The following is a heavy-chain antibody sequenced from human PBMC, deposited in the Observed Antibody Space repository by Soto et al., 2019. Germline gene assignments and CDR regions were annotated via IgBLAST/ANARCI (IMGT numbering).Heavy chain of an antibody. D-gene: IGHD3-10*01. CDR1: GYTFTGYY. Sequence: GASVKVSCKASGYTFTGYYMHWVRQAPGQGLEWMGWINPNSGGTNYAQKFQGWVTMTRDTSISTAYMELSRLRSDDTAVYYCARDAHYYYGSGSYIRKYYYYYYGMDVWGQGTTVTVSS. J-gene: IGHJ6*02. CDR2: INPNSGGT. V-gene: IGHV1-2*04. CDR3: ARDAHYYYGSGSYIRKYYYYYYGMDV.